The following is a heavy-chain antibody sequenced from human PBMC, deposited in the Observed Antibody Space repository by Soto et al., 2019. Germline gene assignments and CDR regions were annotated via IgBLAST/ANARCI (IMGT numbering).Heavy chain of an antibody. CDR3: ARGVVVAATPFDY. V-gene: IGHV4-61*01. Sequence: QVPLQESGPGLVKPSETLSLTCTVSGGSVSSGSYYWSWIRQPPGKGLEWIGYIYYSGSTNYNPSLKSRVTISVDTSKNQFSLKLSSVTAADTAVYYCARGVVVAATPFDYWGQGTLVTVSS. J-gene: IGHJ4*02. CDR2: IYYSGST. CDR1: GGSVSSGSYY. D-gene: IGHD2-15*01.